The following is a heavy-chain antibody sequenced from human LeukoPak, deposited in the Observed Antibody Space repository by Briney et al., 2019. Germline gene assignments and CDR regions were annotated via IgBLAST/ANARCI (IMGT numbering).Heavy chain of an antibody. Sequence: ASETLSLTCTVSGGSINSSSYYWGWIRQPPGKGLEWIGSIFYSGNTYDNPSLKSRVTISVDTSKNQFSLKLNSVTAADTAVYYCARHRSKWLQSSFDYWGQGTLVTVSS. CDR1: GGSINSSSYY. D-gene: IGHD5-24*01. V-gene: IGHV4-39*01. J-gene: IGHJ4*02. CDR3: ARHRSKWLQSSFDY. CDR2: IFYSGNT.